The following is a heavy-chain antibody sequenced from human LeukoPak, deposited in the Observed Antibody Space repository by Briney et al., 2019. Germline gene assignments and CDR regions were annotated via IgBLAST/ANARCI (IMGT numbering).Heavy chain of an antibody. CDR1: GGSFSGYY. J-gene: IGHJ4*02. CDR2: INHSGST. Sequence: SETLSLTCAVYGGSFSGYYWSWIRQPPGKGLEWIGEINHSGSTNYSPSLKSRVTISVDTSKNQFSLKLSSVTAADTAVYYCAREPPTDDYGDYGGPTPPDYWGQGTLVTVSS. V-gene: IGHV4-34*09. D-gene: IGHD4-17*01. CDR3: AREPPTDDYGDYGGPTPPDY.